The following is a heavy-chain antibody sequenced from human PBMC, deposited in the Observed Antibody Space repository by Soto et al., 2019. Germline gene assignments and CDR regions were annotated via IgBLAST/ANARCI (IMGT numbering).Heavy chain of an antibody. V-gene: IGHV1-18*01. Sequence: ASVKVSFKASGYTFTSYGISWLRQAPGQGLEWMGWISAYNGNTNYAQKLQGRVTMTTDTSTSTAYMELRSLRSDDTAVYYCARDAAVGSSKYYYYGMDVWGQGTTVTVSS. D-gene: IGHD6-6*01. CDR3: ARDAAVGSSKYYYYGMDV. CDR2: ISAYNGNT. CDR1: GYTFTSYG. J-gene: IGHJ6*02.